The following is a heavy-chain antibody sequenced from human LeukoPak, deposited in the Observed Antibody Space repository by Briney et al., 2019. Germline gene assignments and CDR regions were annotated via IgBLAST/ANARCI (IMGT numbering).Heavy chain of an antibody. CDR3: AKLSSSGSDY. Sequence: PGGSLRLSCAASGFTFTNYGMSWVRQAPGKGLEWVSFIGGSGVTTYYADSVKGWFTISRDNSKNTLSLQMNSLRGEDTALYYCAKLSSSGSDYWGQGTLVTISS. V-gene: IGHV3-23*01. D-gene: IGHD3-22*01. J-gene: IGHJ4*02. CDR2: IGGSGVTT. CDR1: GFTFTNYG.